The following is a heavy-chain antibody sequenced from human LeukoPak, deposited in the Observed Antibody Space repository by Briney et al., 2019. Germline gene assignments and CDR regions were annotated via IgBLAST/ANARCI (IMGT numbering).Heavy chain of an antibody. CDR1: GGSFSGYY. CDR2: MNHSGST. V-gene: IGHV4-34*01. CDR3: ARGLDIAAAGKRGYYMDV. D-gene: IGHD6-13*01. J-gene: IGHJ6*03. Sequence: KPSESLSLTCAVYGGSFSGYYWSWIRQPPGKGLEWIGEMNHSGSTNYNPSLKSRVTISVDTSKNQFSLKLSSVTAADTAVYYCARGLDIAAAGKRGYYMDVWGKGTTVTVSS.